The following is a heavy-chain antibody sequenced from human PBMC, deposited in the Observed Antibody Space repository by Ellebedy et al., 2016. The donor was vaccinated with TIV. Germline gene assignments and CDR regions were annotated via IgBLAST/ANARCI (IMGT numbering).Heavy chain of an antibody. Sequence: AASVKVSCKASGYTFTDYDFNWVRQATGQGLEWMGWMNPNSGDTAYAQKFQGRVTMTRDTSISTAYMELSSLTSEDTAVYYCARGRGDYADPTFAVPTYWGQGTLVTVSS. CDR3: ARGRGDYADPTFAVPTY. CDR1: GYTFTDYD. D-gene: IGHD4-17*01. V-gene: IGHV1-8*01. CDR2: MNPNSGDT. J-gene: IGHJ4*02.